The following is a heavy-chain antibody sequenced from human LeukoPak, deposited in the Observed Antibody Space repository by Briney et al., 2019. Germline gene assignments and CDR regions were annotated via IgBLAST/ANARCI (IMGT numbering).Heavy chain of an antibody. CDR2: IFYSGST. D-gene: IGHD2-15*01. V-gene: IGHV4-39*01. CDR1: GDSISSSSYY. Sequence: SETLSLTCNVSGDSISSSSYYWDWIRQTPGKGLEWIGSIFYSGSTSYNPSLKSRLTISVDTSKNQFFLRLSSVTAADTAVYYCATQILLCHYYWGQGTLVTVSS. CDR3: ATQILLCHYY. J-gene: IGHJ4*02.